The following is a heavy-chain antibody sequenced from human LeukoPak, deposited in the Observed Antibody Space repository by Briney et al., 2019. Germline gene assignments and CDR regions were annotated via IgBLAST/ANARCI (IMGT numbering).Heavy chain of an antibody. CDR3: AREDSSGWVDY. V-gene: IGHV3-33*01. D-gene: IGHD6-19*01. J-gene: IGHJ4*02. Sequence: GRSLRLSCAASGFTFSSYGMHWVRQAPGKGLEWVAVIWYDGSNKYYADSVKGRFTISRDNSKNTLYLQMNSLRAEDTAVYYCAREDSSGWVDYWGQGTLVTVSS. CDR2: IWYDGSNK. CDR1: GFTFSSYG.